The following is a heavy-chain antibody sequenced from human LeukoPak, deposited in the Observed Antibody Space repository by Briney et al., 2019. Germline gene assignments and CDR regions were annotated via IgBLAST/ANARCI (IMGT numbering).Heavy chain of an antibody. CDR1: GGSISSYY. CDR3: ASHSSGAGAYYFDY. V-gene: IGHV4-34*01. Sequence: SETLSLTCTVSGGSISSYYWSWIRQPPGKGLEWIGEINHSGSTNYNPSLKSRVTISVDTSKNQFSLKLSSVTAADTAVYYCASHSSGAGAYYFDYWGQGTLVTVSS. J-gene: IGHJ4*02. CDR2: INHSGST. D-gene: IGHD6-19*01.